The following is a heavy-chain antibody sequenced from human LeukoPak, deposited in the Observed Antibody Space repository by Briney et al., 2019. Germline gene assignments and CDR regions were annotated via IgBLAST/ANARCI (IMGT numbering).Heavy chain of an antibody. CDR1: GFTFSNNW. Sequence: GGSLRLSCAASGFTFSNNWMHWVRQAPGKGLVWVARVNSDGSSTGYADSVKGRFTISRDNAENTLFLQMNSLRAEDTAVYYCARAYYEILTGYSPVLDYWGQGTLVTVSS. CDR2: VNSDGSST. J-gene: IGHJ4*02. V-gene: IGHV3-74*01. CDR3: ARAYYEILTGYSPVLDY. D-gene: IGHD3-9*01.